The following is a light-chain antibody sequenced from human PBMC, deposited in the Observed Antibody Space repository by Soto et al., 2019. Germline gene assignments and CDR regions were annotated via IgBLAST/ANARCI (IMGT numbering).Light chain of an antibody. J-gene: IGKJ1*01. V-gene: IGKV1-9*01. CDR3: QQLNSYPRT. CDR2: AAS. CDR1: QGISSY. Sequence: DIQLTQSPSFLSASVGDRVTITCRVSQGISSYLAWYQQTPGKAPKLLIYAASTLQSGVPSRFSCSGAGTEFTLTISSLQPEDFATYYCQQLNSYPRTFGQGTKVDIK.